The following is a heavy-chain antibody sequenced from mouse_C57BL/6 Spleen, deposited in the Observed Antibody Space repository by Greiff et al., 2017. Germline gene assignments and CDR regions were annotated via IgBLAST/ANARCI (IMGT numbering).Heavy chain of an antibody. J-gene: IGHJ2*01. CDR1: GYAFSSSW. CDR2: IYPGDGDT. Sequence: VQLQQSGPELVKPGASVKISCKASGYAFSSSWLNWVKQRPGTGLEWIGRIYPGDGDTNYNGKFKGKAPLTADKSSSTAYMQLSSLTSEDSAVYFCARWITTVVATDYWGQGTTLTVSS. V-gene: IGHV1-82*01. CDR3: ARWITTVVATDY. D-gene: IGHD1-1*01.